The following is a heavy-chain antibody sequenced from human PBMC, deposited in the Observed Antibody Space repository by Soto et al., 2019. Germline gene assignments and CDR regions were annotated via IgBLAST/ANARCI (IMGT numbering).Heavy chain of an antibody. Sequence: PGGSLRLSCAASGFTFSSYSMNWVRQAPGKGLEWVSSISSSSSYIYYADSVKGRFTISRDNAKNSLYLQMNSLRAEDTAVYYCATDYGPIAVAGLDYWGQGTLVTVSS. CDR2: ISSSSSYI. CDR1: GFTFSSYS. D-gene: IGHD6-19*01. J-gene: IGHJ4*02. V-gene: IGHV3-21*01. CDR3: ATDYGPIAVAGLDY.